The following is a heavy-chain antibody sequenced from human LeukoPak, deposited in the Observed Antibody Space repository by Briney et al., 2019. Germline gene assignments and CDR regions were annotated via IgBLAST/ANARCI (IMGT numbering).Heavy chain of an antibody. V-gene: IGHV3-30-3*01. D-gene: IGHD5-18*01. CDR3: ARGYSSADY. CDR2: ISYHGSNQ. CDR1: EFTFNNYA. Sequence: QSGGSLRLSCAASEFTFNNYAMHWVRQAPGKGLEWVAFISYHGSNQYYADSVKGRFTISRDNSKNTLYLQMNSLRPEDTALYYCARGYSSADYWGQGTLVTVSS. J-gene: IGHJ4*02.